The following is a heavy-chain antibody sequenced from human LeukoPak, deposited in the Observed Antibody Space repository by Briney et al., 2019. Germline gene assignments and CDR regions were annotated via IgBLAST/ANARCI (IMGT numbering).Heavy chain of an antibody. CDR2: IRYDGSNK. D-gene: IGHD2-2*01. V-gene: IGHV3-30*02. CDR1: GFTFSSYG. J-gene: IGHJ4*02. Sequence: GGSLRLSCAASGFTFSSYGMHWVRQAPGKGLEWVAFIRYDGSNKYYADSVKGRFTISRDNSKNTLYLQMNSLRAEDTAVYYCAKFPYCSSTSCSNYWGQGTLVTVSS. CDR3: AKFPYCSSTSCSNY.